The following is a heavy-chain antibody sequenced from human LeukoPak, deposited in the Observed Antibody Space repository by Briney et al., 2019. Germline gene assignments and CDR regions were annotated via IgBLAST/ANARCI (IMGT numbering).Heavy chain of an antibody. V-gene: IGHV3-23*01. CDR1: GFTFSSYA. CDR3: AKGLIVVVPAALGAFDI. Sequence: GGSLRLSCAASGFTFSSYAMSWVRQAPEKGLEWVSAISGSGGSTYYADSVKGRFTISRDNSKNTLYLQMNSLRAEDTAVYYCAKGLIVVVPAALGAFDIWGQGTMVTVSS. D-gene: IGHD2-2*01. CDR2: ISGSGGST. J-gene: IGHJ3*02.